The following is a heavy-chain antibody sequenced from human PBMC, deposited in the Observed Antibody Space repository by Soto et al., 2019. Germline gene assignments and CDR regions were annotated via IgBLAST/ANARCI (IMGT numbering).Heavy chain of an antibody. Sequence: QLQLQESGPGLVKPSETLSLTCTVSGGSISSSSYYWGWIRQPPGKGLEWIGSIYYSGSTYYNPSLTSRVTISVDTSKNQFSLKLSSVTAADTAVYYCAATISPYYFDYWGQGTLVTVSS. D-gene: IGHD5-12*01. CDR1: GGSISSSSYY. J-gene: IGHJ4*02. CDR3: AATISPYYFDY. CDR2: IYYSGST. V-gene: IGHV4-39*01.